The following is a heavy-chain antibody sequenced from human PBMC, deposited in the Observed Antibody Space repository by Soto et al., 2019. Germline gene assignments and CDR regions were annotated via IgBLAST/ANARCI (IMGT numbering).Heavy chain of an antibody. CDR1: DFTFRTYT. Sequence: GGSLRLSCVASDFTFRTYTMHWVRQAPVKGLQWVSSINVDGSYIYSADSLKGRFTVSRYNAKNSLYLQMNSLRVEDTAMYYCATEGDFLIGYVWGQGTMVTVSS. CDR2: INVDGSYI. V-gene: IGHV3-21*01. J-gene: IGHJ3*01. D-gene: IGHD2-21*02. CDR3: ATEGDFLIGYV.